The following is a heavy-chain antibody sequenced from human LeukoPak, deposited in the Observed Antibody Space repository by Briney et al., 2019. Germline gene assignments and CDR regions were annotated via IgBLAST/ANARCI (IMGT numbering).Heavy chain of an antibody. D-gene: IGHD5-12*01. CDR1: GGSISSSSYY. CDR2: IYYSGST. CDR3: ARHEYRYSGYDYGYFDY. V-gene: IGHV4-39*01. Sequence: SETLSLTCTVSGGSISSSSYYWGWIRQPPGKGLEWIGSIYYSGSTYYNPSLKSRVTISVDTSKNQFSLKLSPVTAADTAVYYCARHEYRYSGYDYGYFDYWGQGTLVTVSS. J-gene: IGHJ4*02.